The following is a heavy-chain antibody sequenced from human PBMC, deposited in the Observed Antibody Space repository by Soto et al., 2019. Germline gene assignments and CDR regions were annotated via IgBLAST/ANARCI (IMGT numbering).Heavy chain of an antibody. D-gene: IGHD1-1*01. CDR3: ARGNWNYDYYYYMDV. J-gene: IGHJ6*03. CDR2: ISSSGSTI. V-gene: IGHV3-11*01. CDR1: GFTFSDYY. Sequence: GGSLRLSCAASGFTFSDYYMSWIRQAPGKGLEWVSYISSSGSTIYYADSVKGRFTISRDNAKNSLYLQMNSLRAEDTAVYYCARGNWNYDYYYYMDVWGKGTTVTVSS.